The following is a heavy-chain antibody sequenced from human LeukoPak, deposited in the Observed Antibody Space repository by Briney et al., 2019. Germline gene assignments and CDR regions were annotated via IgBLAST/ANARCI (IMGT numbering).Heavy chain of an antibody. CDR3: ARELMATASNLSDY. Sequence: ASVKVSCKASGYTFTGYYMHWVRQAPGQGLEWMGRINPNSGGTNYAQKFQGRVTMTRDTSISTAYMELSRLRSDDTAVYYCARELMATASNLSDYWGQGTLVTVSS. V-gene: IGHV1-2*06. D-gene: IGHD5-24*01. CDR1: GYTFTGYY. J-gene: IGHJ4*02. CDR2: INPNSGGT.